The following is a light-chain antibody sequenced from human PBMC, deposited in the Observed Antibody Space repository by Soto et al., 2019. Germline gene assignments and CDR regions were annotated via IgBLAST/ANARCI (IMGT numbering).Light chain of an antibody. Sequence: DIVMTQSPLSLPVTPGEPASISCRSSQSLLHSNGYNYLDWYLQKPGQSPQVLIYLGSNRASGVPDRFSGSGSSTDFTLKISRVEAEDVGVYYCMQPLQTPWTFGQGTKVEIK. V-gene: IGKV2-28*01. CDR3: MQPLQTPWT. CDR2: LGS. CDR1: QSLLHSNGYNY. J-gene: IGKJ1*01.